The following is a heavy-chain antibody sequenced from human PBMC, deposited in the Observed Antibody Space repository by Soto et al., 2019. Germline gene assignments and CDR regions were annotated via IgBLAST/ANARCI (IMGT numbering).Heavy chain of an antibody. J-gene: IGHJ6*02. D-gene: IGHD6-13*01. CDR2: IIPIFGTA. CDR1: GGTFSSYA. CDR3: AREWYERYSSSNNYYYGMDV. V-gene: IGHV1-69*13. Sequence: GASVKVSCKASGGTFSSYAISWVRQAPGQGLEWMGGIIPIFGTANYAQKFQGRVTITADESTSTAYMELSSLRSEDTAVYYCAREWYERYSSSNNYYYGMDVWGQGTTVTVSS.